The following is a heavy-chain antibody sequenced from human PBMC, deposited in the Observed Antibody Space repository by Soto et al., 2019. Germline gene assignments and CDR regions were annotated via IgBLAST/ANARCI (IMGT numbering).Heavy chain of an antibody. Sequence: GGSLRLSCSASVFTVRSKYMSWFRQAPGWELVWVPLIQSCGPTYYVDSLKGTFTVCRHTSKNTMHLQMDSLRAEDTAVYYFARDDVLRVGGRCFGVPLDVWGKGTTVTVSS. CDR1: VFTVRSKY. CDR2: IQSCGPT. CDR3: ARDDVLRVGGRCFGVPLDV. V-gene: IGHV3-66*01. J-gene: IGHJ6*04. D-gene: IGHD2-15*01.